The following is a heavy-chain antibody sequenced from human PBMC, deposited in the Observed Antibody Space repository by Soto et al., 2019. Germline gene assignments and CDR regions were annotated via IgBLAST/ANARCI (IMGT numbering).Heavy chain of an antibody. V-gene: IGHV4-59*01. D-gene: IGHD2-2*01. CDR2: IYYSGST. CDR3: ARETGEVPAAMHWFDP. J-gene: IGHJ5*02. Sequence: PSETLSLTCTVSGGSISSYYWSWIRQPPGKGLEWIGYIYYSGSTNYNPSLKSRVTISVDTSKNQFSLKLSSVTAADTAVYYCARETGEVPAAMHWFDPWGQGTLVTVSS. CDR1: GGSISSYY.